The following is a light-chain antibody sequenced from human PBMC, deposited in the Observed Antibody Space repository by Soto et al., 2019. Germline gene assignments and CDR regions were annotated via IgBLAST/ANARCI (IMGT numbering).Light chain of an antibody. V-gene: IGKV3-11*01. CDR2: DTS. CDR3: QQRTNWPRSFT. J-gene: IGKJ3*01. Sequence: EIVLTQSPATLSLSPGERATLSCRASQSVSSYLAWYQQKPGQAPRLLIYDTSQRATGIPARFSGSGSGTDFPLTISRLGREDFAVYYCQQRTNWPRSFTFGPGTKVDIK. CDR1: QSVSSY.